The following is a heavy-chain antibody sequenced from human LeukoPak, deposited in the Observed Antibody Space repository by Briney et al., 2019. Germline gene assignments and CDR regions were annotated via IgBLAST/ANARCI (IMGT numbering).Heavy chain of an antibody. V-gene: IGHV3-48*03. CDR2: ISSGGSTI. D-gene: IGHD6-13*01. CDR1: GFTFSSYE. J-gene: IGHJ6*03. Sequence: PGGSLRLSCAASGFTFSSYEMNWVRQAPGKGLEWVSYISSGGSTIYYADSVKGRFTISRDNAKNSLYLQMTSLRAEDTAVYFCARGPSSSWYNYYMDVWGKGTTVTISS. CDR3: ARGPSSSWYNYYMDV.